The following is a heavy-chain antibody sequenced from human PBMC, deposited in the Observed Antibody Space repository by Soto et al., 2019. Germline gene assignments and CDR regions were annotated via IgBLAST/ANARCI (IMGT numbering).Heavy chain of an antibody. CDR1: GGSFSGYY. V-gene: IGHV4-34*01. Sequence: QVQLQQWGAGLLKPSETLSLTCAVYGGSFSGYYWSWIRQPPGKGLEWIGEINHSGSTNYNPSLKSRVPISVDTSKNQFSLKLSSVTAADTAVYYCACGRRSIAARPFDYWGQGTLVTVSS. CDR3: ACGRRSIAARPFDY. J-gene: IGHJ4*02. CDR2: INHSGST. D-gene: IGHD6-6*01.